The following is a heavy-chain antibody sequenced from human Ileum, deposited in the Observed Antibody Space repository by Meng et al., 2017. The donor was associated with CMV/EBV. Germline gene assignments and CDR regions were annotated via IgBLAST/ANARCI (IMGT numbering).Heavy chain of an antibody. CDR1: SSTGYY. CDR3: AKDFHDSSGSYSHYYLDL. Sequence: SSTGYYWSWLRQHPGKGLEWIGYIYYTGSTYYNPSLKSRVTISIDTSKNQFSLKLSSVTAADTAVYYCAKDFHDSSGSYSHYYLDLWGRGTLVTVSS. J-gene: IGHJ2*01. CDR2: IYYTGST. V-gene: IGHV4-31*02. D-gene: IGHD3-22*01.